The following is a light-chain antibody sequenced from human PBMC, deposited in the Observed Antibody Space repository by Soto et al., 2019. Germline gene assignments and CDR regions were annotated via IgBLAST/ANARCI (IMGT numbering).Light chain of an antibody. J-gene: IGKJ1*01. V-gene: IGKV1-6*01. CDR1: QGIRHD. Sequence: AIQMTQSPSSLSASVGDRVTITCRASQGIRHDLGWYQQKPGKAPKLLIYSASILQSGVPSRFSGSGFGTDFTLTITNVQPEDLATYYCLQDYNYPRTFGQGTKVEIK. CDR3: LQDYNYPRT. CDR2: SAS.